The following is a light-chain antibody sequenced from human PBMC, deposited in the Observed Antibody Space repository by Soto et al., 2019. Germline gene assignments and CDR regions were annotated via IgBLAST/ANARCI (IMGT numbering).Light chain of an antibody. CDR3: QQRGGWPLT. J-gene: IGKJ4*01. V-gene: IGKV3-11*01. Sequence: VLTQSPATLSLSPGDRATLSCRASQSINAYLAWYQQKPGQAPRLLIYDASNRATGIPARFSGSGSGTDFTLTISSLEPEDFAFYYCQQRGGWPLTFGGGTQVEIK. CDR1: QSINAY. CDR2: DAS.